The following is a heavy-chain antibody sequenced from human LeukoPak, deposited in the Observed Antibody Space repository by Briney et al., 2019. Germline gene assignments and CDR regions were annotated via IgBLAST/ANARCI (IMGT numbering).Heavy chain of an antibody. V-gene: IGHV3-30-3*01. Sequence: TGGSLRLSCAASGFTFSSYAMHWVRQAPGKGLEWVAVISYNGNNKYNADSVKGRFTISRDNSKNTLYLQMNSLRAEDTAVYYCARGYYAGRGHHFEYWGQGTLVTVSS. CDR1: GFTFSSYA. CDR2: ISYNGNNK. J-gene: IGHJ4*02. D-gene: IGHD3-22*01. CDR3: ARGYYAGRGHHFEY.